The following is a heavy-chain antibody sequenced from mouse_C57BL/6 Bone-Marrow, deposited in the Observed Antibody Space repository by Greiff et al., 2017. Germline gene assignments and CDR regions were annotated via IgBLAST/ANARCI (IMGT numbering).Heavy chain of an antibody. J-gene: IGHJ2*01. CDR3: AIRIYDGSFDY. CDR2: IHPSDSDT. D-gene: IGHD2-3*01. Sequence: QVQLQQPGAELVKPGASVTVSCKASGYTFTSYWMHWVKQRPGQGLEWIGRIHPSDSDTNYNQKFKGKATLTVDKSSSTAYMQLSSLKSDDSAVYYSAIRIYDGSFDYWGQGTTLTVSS. V-gene: IGHV1-74*01. CDR1: GYTFTSYW.